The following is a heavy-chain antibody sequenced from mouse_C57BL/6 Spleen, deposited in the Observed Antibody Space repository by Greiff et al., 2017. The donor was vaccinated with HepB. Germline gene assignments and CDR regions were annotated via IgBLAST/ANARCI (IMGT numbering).Heavy chain of an antibody. CDR1: GFTFSSYG. CDR3: ARDEPFDY. J-gene: IGHJ2*01. Sequence: EVKLVESGGDLVKPGGSLKLSCAASGFTFSSYGMSWVRQTPDKRLEWVATISSGGSYTYYPDSVKGRFTISRDNAKNTLYLQMSSLKSEDTAMYYCARDEPFDYWGQGTTLTVSS. V-gene: IGHV5-6*01. CDR2: ISSGGSYT.